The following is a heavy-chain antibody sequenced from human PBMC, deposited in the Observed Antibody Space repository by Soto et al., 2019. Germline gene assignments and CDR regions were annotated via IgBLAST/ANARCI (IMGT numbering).Heavy chain of an antibody. J-gene: IGHJ4*02. Sequence: XVPLRLSCAASGFTFSSFEMNWVRQAPGKGPEWVSYIPSSGGTIYYADSVKGRFTTSRDNAKNSLFLQMNSLRADDTAIYYCARDGTGDFWSGYFTSFDYWGQGTLVTVSS. CDR2: IPSSGGTI. V-gene: IGHV3-48*03. D-gene: IGHD3-3*01. CDR1: GFTFSSFE. CDR3: ARDGTGDFWSGYFTSFDY.